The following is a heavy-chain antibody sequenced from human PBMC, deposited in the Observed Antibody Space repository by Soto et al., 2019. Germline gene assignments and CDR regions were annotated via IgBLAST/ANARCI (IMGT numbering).Heavy chain of an antibody. Sequence: EVQLLESGGGLVQPGGSLRLSCAASGFTFSSDAMSWVRQAPGKGLAWVSAISGSGGSTYYADSVKGRFTISRDNSKNTRYLQMNSRRAEDTAVYYCAIHPDIVVVVAVDYWGQGTLVTVSS. CDR3: AIHPDIVVVVAVDY. V-gene: IGHV3-23*01. D-gene: IGHD2-15*01. J-gene: IGHJ4*02. CDR1: GFTFSSDA. CDR2: ISGSGGST.